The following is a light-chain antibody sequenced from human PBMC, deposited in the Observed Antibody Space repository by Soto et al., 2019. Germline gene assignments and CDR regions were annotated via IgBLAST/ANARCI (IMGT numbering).Light chain of an antibody. CDR2: AAS. Sequence: VLTHSSRTLSLSPGERDTLSCRASQSVSSSHLAWYQHKPGQAPRLLIYAASSRATGSPDRFSGGGSGTDFTLTISRLEPEDFALYYCQQYGGSPITFGQGTRLEIK. CDR1: QSVSSSH. J-gene: IGKJ5*01. V-gene: IGKV3-20*01. CDR3: QQYGGSPIT.